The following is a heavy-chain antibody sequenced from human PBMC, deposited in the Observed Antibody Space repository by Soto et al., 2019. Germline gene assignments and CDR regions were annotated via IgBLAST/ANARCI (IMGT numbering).Heavy chain of an antibody. V-gene: IGHV4-39*02. Sequence: QRQLQESGPGLVKPSETLSLTCTVSGGSISSSSYYWGWIRQPPGKGLEWIGSIYYSGNTYYTPSLKSRVTISVDTSTNQFSLKLTSATAADTAVYYCAREGGRYCTGGSCQVDYWGQGTLVTVSS. J-gene: IGHJ4*02. CDR3: AREGGRYCTGGSCQVDY. CDR1: GGSISSSSYY. D-gene: IGHD2-15*01. CDR2: IYYSGNT.